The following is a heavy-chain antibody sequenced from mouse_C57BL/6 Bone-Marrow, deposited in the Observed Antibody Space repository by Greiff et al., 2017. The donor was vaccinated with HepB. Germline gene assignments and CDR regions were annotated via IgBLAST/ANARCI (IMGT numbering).Heavy chain of an antibody. D-gene: IGHD1-1*02. CDR1: GFSFNTYA. V-gene: IGHV10-1*01. Sequence: GGGLVQPKGSLKLSCAASGFSFNTYAMNWVRQAPGKGLEWVARIRSKSNNYATYYADSVKDRFTISRDDSESMLYLQMNNLKTEDTAMYYCVRHLNYFGDYWGQGTSVTVSS. CDR3: VRHLNYFGDY. CDR2: IRSKSNNYAT. J-gene: IGHJ4*01.